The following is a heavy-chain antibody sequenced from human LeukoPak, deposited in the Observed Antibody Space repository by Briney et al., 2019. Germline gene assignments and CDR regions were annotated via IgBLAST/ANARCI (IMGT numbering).Heavy chain of an antibody. CDR3: AREAWVVTAISFDAFDI. D-gene: IGHD2-21*02. CDR1: GFTFSSYS. V-gene: IGHV3-21*01. CDR2: ISSSSSYI. Sequence: KSGGSLRLSCAASGFTFSSYSMNWVRQAPGKGLEWVSSISSSSSYIYYADSVKGRFTISRDNAKNSLYLQMNSLRAEDTAVYYCAREAWVVTAISFDAFDIWGQGTMVTVSS. J-gene: IGHJ3*02.